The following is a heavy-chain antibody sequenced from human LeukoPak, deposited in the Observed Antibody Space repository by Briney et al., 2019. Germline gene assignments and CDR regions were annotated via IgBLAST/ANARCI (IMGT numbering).Heavy chain of an antibody. J-gene: IGHJ4*02. Sequence: GGSLRLSCAASGFIFSNYAMTWVRQAPGEGLQWVSTITSGGQTYYADSVKGRFTISRDNSKNTLYLQMNSLRAEDTAVYQCAKYCSGGNCYSGLYWGQGTLVTVSS. CDR3: AKYCSGGNCYSGLY. CDR1: GFIFSNYA. V-gene: IGHV3-23*01. CDR2: ITSGGQT. D-gene: IGHD2-15*01.